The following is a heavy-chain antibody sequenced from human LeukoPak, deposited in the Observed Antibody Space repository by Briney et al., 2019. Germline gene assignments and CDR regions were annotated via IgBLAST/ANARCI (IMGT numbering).Heavy chain of an antibody. V-gene: IGHV4-39*01. J-gene: IGHJ4*02. Sequence: PSETLSLTCTVSGDFLSSGSYYWGWLRQSPGRGLAWIGSTYYSGSIFYNSSSESRITLSVDTSKKEFYLKLRSLTAADTAVYYCARLCQVASCAKFDYWGQGIQVTVSS. CDR1: GDFLSSGSYY. CDR2: TYYSGSI. CDR3: ARLCQVASCAKFDY. D-gene: IGHD5-12*01.